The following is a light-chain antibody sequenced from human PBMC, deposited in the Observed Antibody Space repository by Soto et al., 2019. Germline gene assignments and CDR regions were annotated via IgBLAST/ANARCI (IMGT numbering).Light chain of an antibody. CDR1: QSVSSY. CDR2: DAS. CDR3: QQRSNWPIT. J-gene: IGKJ5*01. Sequence: IFFTQSPATPFFAPGERGPLSFRASQSVSSYLAWYQQKPGQAPRLLIYDASNRATGIPARFSGSGSGTDFTLTISSLEPEDFAVYYCQQRSNWPITFGQGTRLEIK. V-gene: IGKV3-11*01.